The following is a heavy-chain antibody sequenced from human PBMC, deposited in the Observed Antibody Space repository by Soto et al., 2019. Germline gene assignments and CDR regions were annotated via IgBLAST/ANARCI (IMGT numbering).Heavy chain of an antibody. V-gene: IGHV1-69*01. D-gene: IGHD5-12*01. CDR1: GGTFSSYA. CDR3: WLPEYYYYGMDV. J-gene: IGHJ6*02. CDR2: IIPIFGTA. Sequence: QVQLVQSGAEVKKLGSSVKVSCKASGGTFSSYAISWVRQAPGQGLEWMGGIIPIFGTANYAQKFQGRVTITADESTSTAYMELSSLRSEDTAVYYCWLPEYYYYGMDVWGQGTTVTVSS.